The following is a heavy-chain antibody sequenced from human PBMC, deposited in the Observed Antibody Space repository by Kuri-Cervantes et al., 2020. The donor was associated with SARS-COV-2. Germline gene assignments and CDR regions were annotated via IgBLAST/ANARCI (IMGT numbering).Heavy chain of an antibody. CDR3: AKVGFPELERLDYYGMDV. CDR2: ISSSSSTI. D-gene: IGHD1-1*01. Sequence: GESMKISCAASGFTFSSYSMNWVRQAPGKGLELVSYISSSSSTIYYAGSVKGRFTISRDNAKNTLYLQMNSLRAEDTAVYYCAKVGFPELERLDYYGMDVWGQGTTVTVSS. CDR1: GFTFSSYS. J-gene: IGHJ6*02. V-gene: IGHV3-48*01.